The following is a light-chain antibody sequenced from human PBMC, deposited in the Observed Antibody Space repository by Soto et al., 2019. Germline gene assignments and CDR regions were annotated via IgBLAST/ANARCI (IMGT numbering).Light chain of an antibody. CDR1: SSNIGAGYD. J-gene: IGLJ3*02. CDR3: QSYDSSLSGWV. V-gene: IGLV1-40*01. Sequence: QSVLTQPPSVSGAPGQSVTISCTGSSSNIGAGYDVHWYQQLPGTAPKLLISGNSNRPSGLPDRFSGSKSGTSASLAITGLQAEDEADYYCQSYDSSLSGWVFGGGTQLTVL. CDR2: GNS.